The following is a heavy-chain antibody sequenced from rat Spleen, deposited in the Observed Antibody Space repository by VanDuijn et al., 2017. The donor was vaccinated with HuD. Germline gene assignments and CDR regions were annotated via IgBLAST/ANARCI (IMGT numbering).Heavy chain of an antibody. Sequence: QVQLKESGPGLVQPSQTLSLACTVSGFSLTSYHVHWVRQPSGKGLEWIAAISSGGNTYYNSALKSRLSINRDISRSQVFLKMNSLQTEDTAMYFCARGWERFAYWGQGSLVTVSS. D-gene: IGHD5-1*01. CDR2: ISSGGNT. J-gene: IGHJ3*01. CDR1: GFSLTSYH. V-gene: IGHV2-6*01. CDR3: ARGWERFAY.